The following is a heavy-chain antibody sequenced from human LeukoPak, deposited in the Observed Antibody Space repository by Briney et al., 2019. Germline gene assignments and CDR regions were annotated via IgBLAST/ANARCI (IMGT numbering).Heavy chain of an antibody. CDR1: GDSISSYS. CDR2: ISSSGST. D-gene: IGHD1-26*01. V-gene: IGHV4-59*12. J-gene: IGHJ5*02. Sequence: SETPSLTCTVSGDSISSYSWSWIRQPPGKGLEWIGYISSSGSTNYSTSLKSRVNISVDTSKNQFSLKLTSATVADTAVYYFAGVSWSGSGWRFDPWGQGTLVTVSS. CDR3: AGVSWSGSGWRFDP.